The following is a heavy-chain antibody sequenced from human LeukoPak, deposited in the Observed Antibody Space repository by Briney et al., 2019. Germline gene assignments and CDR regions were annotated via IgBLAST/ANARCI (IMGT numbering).Heavy chain of an antibody. V-gene: IGHV4-34*01. CDR2: INHSGST. CDR1: GGSFSGYY. J-gene: IGHJ4*02. D-gene: IGHD6-6*01. Sequence: SETLSLTCAVYGGSFSGYYWSWIRQPPGKGLEWIGEINHSGSTNYNPSLKSRVTISVDTSKNQFSLKLSSVTAADTAVYYCARPTAPGYSGSPLRYWGQGTLVTVSS. CDR3: ARPTAPGYSGSPLRY.